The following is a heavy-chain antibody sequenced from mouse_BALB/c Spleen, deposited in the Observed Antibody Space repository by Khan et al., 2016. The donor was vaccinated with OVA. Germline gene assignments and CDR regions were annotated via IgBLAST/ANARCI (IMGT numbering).Heavy chain of an antibody. J-gene: IGHJ4*01. CDR1: GFSLTDYG. CDR3: AKPVYAHYYAMDY. Sequence: QVQLKESGPGLVAPSQSLSITCTVSGFSLTDYGVNWIRQPPGKGLEWLGIIWGSGSTHYNSALKSRMIISKDNSKNQVFLKMNSLQTDDTAMYYCAKPVYAHYYAMDYWGQGTSVTVSS. CDR2: IWGSGST. D-gene: IGHD2-3*01. V-gene: IGHV2-6-5*01.